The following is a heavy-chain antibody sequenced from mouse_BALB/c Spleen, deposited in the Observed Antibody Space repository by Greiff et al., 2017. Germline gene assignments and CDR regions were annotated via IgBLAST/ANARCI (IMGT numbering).Heavy chain of an antibody. CDR1: GYSITSDYA. D-gene: IGHD2-10*02. CDR3: AGYGNWFAY. Sequence: EVQLQESGPGLVKPSQSLSLTCTVTGYSITSDYAWNWIRQFPGNKLEWMGYISYSGSTSYNPSLKSRISITRDTSKNQFFLQLNSVTTEDTATYYCAGYGNWFAYWGQGTLVTVSA. V-gene: IGHV3-2*02. CDR2: ISYSGST. J-gene: IGHJ3*01.